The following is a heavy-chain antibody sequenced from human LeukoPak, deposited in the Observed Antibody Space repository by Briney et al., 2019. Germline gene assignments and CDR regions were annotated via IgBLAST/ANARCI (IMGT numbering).Heavy chain of an antibody. D-gene: IGHD6-19*01. V-gene: IGHV4-34*01. Sequence: SETLSLTCAVYGGSSSGYYWSWIRQPPGKGLEWIGEINHSGSTNYNPSLKSRVTISVDTSKNQFSLKLSSVTAADTAVYYCASLGAVAGILKNWFDPWGQGTLVTVSS. CDR2: INHSGST. CDR1: GGSSSGYY. CDR3: ASLGAVAGILKNWFDP. J-gene: IGHJ5*02.